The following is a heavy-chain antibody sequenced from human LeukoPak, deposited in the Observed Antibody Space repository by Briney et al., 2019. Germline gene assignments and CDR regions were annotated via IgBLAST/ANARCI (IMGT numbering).Heavy chain of an antibody. J-gene: IGHJ5*02. D-gene: IGHD3-10*01. Sequence: SQTLSLTCAVSGGSISSGGYSWSWIRQPPGKGLEWIGEINHSGSTNYNPSLKSRVTISVDTSKNQFSLKLSSVTAADTAVYYCARVITMVRRVQWQYRGNWFDPWGQGTLVTVSS. CDR2: INHSGST. CDR1: GGSISSGGYS. V-gene: IGHV4-30-2*01. CDR3: ARVITMVRRVQWQYRGNWFDP.